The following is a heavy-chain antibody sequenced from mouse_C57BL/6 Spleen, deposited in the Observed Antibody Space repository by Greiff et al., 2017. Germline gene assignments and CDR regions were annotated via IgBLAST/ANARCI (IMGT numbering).Heavy chain of an antibody. D-gene: IGHD1-1*01. CDR2: IYPSDSET. Sequence: VKLQQPGAELVRPGSSVKLSCKASGYTFTSYWMDWVKQRPGQGLEWIGNIYPSDSETHYNQKFKDKATLTVDKSSSTAYMQLSSLTSEDSAVYYCARRGVVAPYYFDYWGQGTTLTVSS. J-gene: IGHJ2*01. V-gene: IGHV1-61*01. CDR3: ARRGVVAPYYFDY. CDR1: GYTFTSYW.